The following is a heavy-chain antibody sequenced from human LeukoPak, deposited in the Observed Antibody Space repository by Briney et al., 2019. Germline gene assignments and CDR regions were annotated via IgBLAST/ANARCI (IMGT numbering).Heavy chain of an antibody. CDR3: AKCRDYYDSSGFYTYDV. V-gene: IGHV5-51*07. CDR1: GYDFPSYY. CDR2: ISPGDSDT. J-gene: IGHJ3*01. D-gene: IGHD3-22*01. Sequence: AESLKISCVTAGYDFPSYYLAWVHQTPGKGPERMWVISPGDSDTRYNPAFKGQVTMSVDTSVDTAYLQWSSLKASDAAMYFCAKCRDYYDSSGFYTYDVWGHGTRVIV.